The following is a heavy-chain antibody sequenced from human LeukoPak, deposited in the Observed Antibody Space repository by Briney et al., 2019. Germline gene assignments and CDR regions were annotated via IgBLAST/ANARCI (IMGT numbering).Heavy chain of an antibody. CDR1: GFPFSTVW. Sequence: PGGSLRLSCVASGFPFSTVWMTWGRQAPGKGLEWVANIKGDGSEKYYADSALGRFTISRDNDKNSIYLEMNSLRVEDTALYYCVQGGHFDFWGQGALVTVSS. V-gene: IGHV3-7*01. CDR2: IKGDGSEK. J-gene: IGHJ4*02. D-gene: IGHD3-16*01. CDR3: VQGGHFDF.